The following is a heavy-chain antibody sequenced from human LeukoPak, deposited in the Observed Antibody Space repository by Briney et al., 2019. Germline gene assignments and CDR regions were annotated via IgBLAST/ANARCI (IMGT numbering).Heavy chain of an antibody. CDR1: GFTFSSYS. Sequence: GGSLRLSCAASGFTFSSYSMNWVRQAPGKGLEWVSSISGSSSYIYYADSVKGRFTISRDNAKNSLYLQMNSLRAEDTAVYYCARDRLNWNYGFDYWGQGTLVTVSS. CDR3: ARDRLNWNYGFDY. V-gene: IGHV3-21*01. J-gene: IGHJ4*02. CDR2: ISGSSSYI. D-gene: IGHD1-7*01.